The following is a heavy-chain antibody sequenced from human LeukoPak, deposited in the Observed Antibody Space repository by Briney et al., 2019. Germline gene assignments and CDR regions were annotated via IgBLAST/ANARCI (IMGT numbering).Heavy chain of an antibody. V-gene: IGHV3-7*01. J-gene: IGHJ6*03. D-gene: IGHD3-10*01. Sequence: GGSLRLSCAASGFTFSSYWMSWVRQAPGKGLEWVANIKQDGSEKYYVDSVKGRFTISRDNAKNSLYLQMNSLRAEDTAVYYCARDRDYYGSGSYYFNYYYYMDVWGKGTTVTVSS. CDR2: IKQDGSEK. CDR1: GFTFSSYW. CDR3: ARDRDYYGSGSYYFNYYYYMDV.